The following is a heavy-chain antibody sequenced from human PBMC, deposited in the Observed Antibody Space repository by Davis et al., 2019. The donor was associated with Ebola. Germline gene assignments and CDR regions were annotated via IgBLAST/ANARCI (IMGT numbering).Heavy chain of an antibody. CDR3: ARGGGSSWFAY. CDR1: GGSISSGSYY. D-gene: IGHD6-13*01. Sequence: PGGSLRLSCTVSGGSISSGSYYWGWIRQPPGKGLEWVSATSSSGDSRHHADSVKGRFAISRDNSKDTLYLQMNSLRIEDTGVYYCARGGGSSWFAYWGQGTLVSVSS. CDR2: TSSSGDSR. J-gene: IGHJ5*01. V-gene: IGHV3-23*01.